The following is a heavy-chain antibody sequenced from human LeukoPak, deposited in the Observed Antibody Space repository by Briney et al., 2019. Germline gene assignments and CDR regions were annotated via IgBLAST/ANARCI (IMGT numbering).Heavy chain of an antibody. V-gene: IGHV1-69*13. CDR2: IIPIFGTA. J-gene: IGHJ4*02. D-gene: IGHD6-19*01. Sequence: ASVKVSCKASGGTFSSYAISWVRQAPGQGLEWMGGIIPIFGTANYAQKFQGRVTITADESTSTAYMELSSLRSEDTAVYYCASQGDSSGWYGVDYWGQGTLVTVSS. CDR1: GGTFSSYA. CDR3: ASQGDSSGWYGVDY.